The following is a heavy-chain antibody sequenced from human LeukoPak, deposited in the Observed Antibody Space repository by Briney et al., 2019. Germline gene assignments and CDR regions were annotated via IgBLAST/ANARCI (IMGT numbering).Heavy chain of an antibody. V-gene: IGHV5-51*01. D-gene: IGHD1-26*01. J-gene: IGHJ5*02. CDR2: IYPADSDT. CDR3: ARSGSYLDWFDP. Sequence: GESLKISCKGSGYTFASYWIGWVRQMPGKGLEWMGIIYPADSDTRYSPSFQGQVTISADKSISTAYLQLSSLKASDTAMYYCARSGSYLDWFDPWGQGTLVTVSS. CDR1: GYTFASYW.